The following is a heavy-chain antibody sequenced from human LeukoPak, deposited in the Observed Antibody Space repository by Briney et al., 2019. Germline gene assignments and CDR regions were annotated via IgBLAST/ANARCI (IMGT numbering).Heavy chain of an antibody. CDR1: GGTFSSYA. D-gene: IGHD2-8*02. Sequence: SVKVCCKSSGGTFSSYAISGVGQAPGQGLKWMGGIIPIFGTANYAQKFQGGVSITADESTSTAYMELGSLRSEDTGVYYCARDRPLGVGEYGDAFDFWGQGTMVTVSS. J-gene: IGHJ3*01. V-gene: IGHV1-69*01. CDR2: IIPIFGTA. CDR3: ARDRPLGVGEYGDAFDF.